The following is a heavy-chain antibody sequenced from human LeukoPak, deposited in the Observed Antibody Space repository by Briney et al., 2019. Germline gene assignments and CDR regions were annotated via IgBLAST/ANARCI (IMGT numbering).Heavy chain of an antibody. Sequence: GGSLRLSCAASGFTFSSYGMHWVRRAPGKGLEWVAVISYDGSNKYYADSVKGRFTISRDNSKNTLYLQMNSLRAEDTAVYYCAKDVVLLWFGESLNFDYWGQGALVTVSS. J-gene: IGHJ4*02. CDR1: GFTFSSYG. V-gene: IGHV3-30*18. CDR3: AKDVVLLWFGESLNFDY. CDR2: ISYDGSNK. D-gene: IGHD3-10*01.